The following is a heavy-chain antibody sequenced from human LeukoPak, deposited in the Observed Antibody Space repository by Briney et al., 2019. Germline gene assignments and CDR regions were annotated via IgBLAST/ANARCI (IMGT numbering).Heavy chain of an antibody. CDR2: LSYDESNE. CDR3: AKDSALLTGYPTYIDS. Sequence: GGSLRLSCAASGFTVRSYGMNWVRQAPGKGLEWVALLSYDESNEYYADSVQGRFTISRDNSKNTLYLQMNSLRAEDTAVYYCAKDSALLTGYPTYIDSWGQGTLVTVSS. V-gene: IGHV3-30*18. J-gene: IGHJ4*02. D-gene: IGHD3-9*01. CDR1: GFTVRSYG.